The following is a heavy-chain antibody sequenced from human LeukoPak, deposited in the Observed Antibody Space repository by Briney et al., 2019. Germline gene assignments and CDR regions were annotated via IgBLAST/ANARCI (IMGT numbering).Heavy chain of an antibody. CDR2: IYYSGST. CDR3: ARLVGTYCSSTTCYARSYFDY. V-gene: IGHV4-39*01. CDR1: AGFVSNSNYY. J-gene: IGHJ4*02. D-gene: IGHD2-2*01. Sequence: PSETLSLTCTVSAGFVSNSNYYWGWIRQPPGNGLESIGSIYYSGSTYYNPSLESRVTISVDTSKNQFSLRLSSVTAADTAVYYCARLVGTYCSSTTCYARSYFDYWGQGTLVTVSS.